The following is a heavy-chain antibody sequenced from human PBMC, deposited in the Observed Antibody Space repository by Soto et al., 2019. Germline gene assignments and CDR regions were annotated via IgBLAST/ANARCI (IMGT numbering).Heavy chain of an antibody. D-gene: IGHD6-13*01. CDR1: GGSISSYY. CDR2: IYYSGST. CDR3: ARGFSSSWYSTGDYYGMDV. V-gene: IGHV4-59*01. J-gene: IGHJ6*02. Sequence: SETLSLTCTVSGGSISSYYWSWIRQPPGKGLEWIGYIYYSGSTNYNPSLKSRVTISVDTSKNQFSLKLSSVTAADTAVYYCARGFSSSWYSTGDYYGMDVWGQGTTVTVSS.